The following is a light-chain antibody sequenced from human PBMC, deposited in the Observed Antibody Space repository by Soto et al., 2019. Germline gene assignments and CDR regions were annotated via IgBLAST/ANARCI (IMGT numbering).Light chain of an antibody. CDR1: SGHSSYT. J-gene: IGLJ2*01. Sequence: QLVLTQSPSASASLGASVKLTCTLSSGHSSYTIAWHQQQPEKGPRYLMKVNSDGSHSKGDGIPDRFSGSVSGAERYLTISSLQSEDEADYYCQTWGTGIRVFGGGTKVTVL. CDR3: QTWGTGIRV. V-gene: IGLV4-69*01. CDR2: VNSDGSH.